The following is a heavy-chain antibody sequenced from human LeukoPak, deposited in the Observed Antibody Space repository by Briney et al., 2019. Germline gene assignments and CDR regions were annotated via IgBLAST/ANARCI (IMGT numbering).Heavy chain of an antibody. CDR1: GFTFSSYG. Sequence: PGGSLRLSCAASGFTFSSYGMHWVRQAPGKGLEWVAVISYDGSNKYYADSVKGRFTISRDNSKNTLYLQMNSLRAEDTAVYYCARSGPHYSESSGYLWGQGTQVTVSS. CDR2: ISYDGSNK. CDR3: ARSGPHYSESSGYL. V-gene: IGHV3-30*03. D-gene: IGHD3-22*01. J-gene: IGHJ5*02.